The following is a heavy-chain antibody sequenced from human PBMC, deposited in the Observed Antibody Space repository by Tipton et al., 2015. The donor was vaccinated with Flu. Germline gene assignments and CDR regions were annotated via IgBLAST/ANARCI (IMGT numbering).Heavy chain of an antibody. CDR3: ARRALIGGRFDY. D-gene: IGHD4-23*01. CDR2: IYYSGST. CDR1: GYSISSGYY. J-gene: IGHJ4*02. Sequence: TLSLTCAVSGYSISSGYYWAWIRQPPGKGLEWIGSIYYSGSTYYNPSLKSRVTISVDTSKNQFSLKLSSVTAADTAVYYCARRALIGGRFDYWGQGTLVTVSS. V-gene: IGHV4-38-2*01.